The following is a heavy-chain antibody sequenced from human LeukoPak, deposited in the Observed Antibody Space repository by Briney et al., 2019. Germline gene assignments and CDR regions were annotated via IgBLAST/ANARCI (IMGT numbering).Heavy chain of an antibody. D-gene: IGHD6-19*01. CDR3: AKDPEKGLAVARLEH. J-gene: IGHJ5*02. CDR2: IHTDGSNT. V-gene: IGHV3-74*01. CDR1: GFTFSSHW. Sequence: GGSLRLSCAASGFTFSSHWMYWVRQAPGKGLVWVSRIHTDGSNTNYADSVKGRFTISRDKSKTTLFLQMDSLRAEDTAVYYCAKDPEKGLAVARLEHWGQGTLVTVSS.